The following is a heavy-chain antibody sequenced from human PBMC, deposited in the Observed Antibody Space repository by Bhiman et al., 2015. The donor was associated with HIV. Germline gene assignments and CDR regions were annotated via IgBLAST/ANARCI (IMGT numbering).Heavy chain of an antibody. CDR2: INSDGSST. D-gene: IGHD6-19*01. J-gene: IGHJ6*02. V-gene: IGHV3-74*01. Sequence: EVQLMESGGGLVQPGGSLRLSCAASGFTFNSYWMHWVRQAPGKGLVWVSRINSDGSSTRYADSVKGRFTISRDNAKNTLYLQMNSLRAEDTAVYYCTTDGWYFYYYGMDAWGQGTTVTVSS. CDR3: TTDGWYFYYYGMDA. CDR1: GFTFNSYW.